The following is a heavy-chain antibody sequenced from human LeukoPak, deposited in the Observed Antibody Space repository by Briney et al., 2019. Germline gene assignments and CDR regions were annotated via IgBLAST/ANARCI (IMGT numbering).Heavy chain of an antibody. CDR3: AKDSSDLLDILTAGYFDY. CDR2: ISGSGGST. CDR1: GFTFSSYA. V-gene: IGHV3-23*01. J-gene: IGHJ4*02. Sequence: GRSLRLSCAASGFTFSSYAMSWVRQAPGKGLEWVSAISGSGGSTYYADSVKGRFTISRDNSKNTLYLQMNSLRAEDTAVYYCAKDSSDLLDILTAGYFDYWGQGTLVTVSS. D-gene: IGHD3-9*01.